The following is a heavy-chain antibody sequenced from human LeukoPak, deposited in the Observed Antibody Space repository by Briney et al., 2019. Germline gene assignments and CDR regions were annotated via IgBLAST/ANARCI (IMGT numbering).Heavy chain of an antibody. Sequence: SETLSLTCTVSGGSISSSSYYWGWIRQPPGKGLEWIGSIYYSGSTYYNPSLKSRVTISVDTSKNQASLKLSSVTAADTAVYYCARHFSSSWSNWFDPWGQGTLVTVSS. CDR1: GGSISSSSYY. CDR2: IYYSGST. J-gene: IGHJ5*02. V-gene: IGHV4-39*01. D-gene: IGHD6-13*01. CDR3: ARHFSSSWSNWFDP.